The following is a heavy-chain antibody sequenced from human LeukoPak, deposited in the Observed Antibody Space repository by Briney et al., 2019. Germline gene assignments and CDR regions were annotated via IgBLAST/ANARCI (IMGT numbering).Heavy chain of an antibody. D-gene: IGHD6-19*01. Sequence: PGGSLRLSCAASGFTFSSYAMSWVRQAPGKGLEWVSAISGSGGSTYYADSVKGRFTISRDNSKNTLYLQMNSLRAEDTAVYYCAKASYTWSIAVAGPIKTYYFDYWGQGTLVTVSS. CDR1: GFTFSSYA. J-gene: IGHJ4*02. CDR3: AKASYTWSIAVAGPIKTYYFDY. CDR2: ISGSGGST. V-gene: IGHV3-23*01.